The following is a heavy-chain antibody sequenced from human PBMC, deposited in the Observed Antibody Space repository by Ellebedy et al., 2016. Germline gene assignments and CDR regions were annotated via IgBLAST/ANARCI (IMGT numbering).Heavy chain of an antibody. CDR2: IYHSGST. Sequence: LRLXXTVSSGSISSGDYYWSWVRQPPGKGLEWIGHIYHSGSTYYNPSLRSRVTISVDTSKNQFSLELSSLTAADTAVYYCARVTMMGNYFPHNSYFDLWGRGTLVTVSS. J-gene: IGHJ2*01. D-gene: IGHD3-10*01. V-gene: IGHV4-30-4*01. CDR1: SGSISSGDYY. CDR3: ARVTMMGNYFPHNSYFDL.